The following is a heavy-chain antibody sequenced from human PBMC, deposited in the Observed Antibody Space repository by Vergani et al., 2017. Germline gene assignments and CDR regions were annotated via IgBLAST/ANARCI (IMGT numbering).Heavy chain of an antibody. J-gene: IGHJ6*02. CDR2: IYHSGST. D-gene: IGHD3-16*01. Sequence: QVQLQESGPRLVKPPGTLSLTCNVSGASISSSHWWSWVRQPPGKGLEWIGEIYHSGSTNYNPSLESRITISIDKSKNQFSRKVKSVTAADTAVYYCAREFPSPLGAIRSYGMDVWGQGTTVTVSS. CDR1: GASISSSHW. CDR3: AREFPSPLGAIRSYGMDV. V-gene: IGHV4-4*03.